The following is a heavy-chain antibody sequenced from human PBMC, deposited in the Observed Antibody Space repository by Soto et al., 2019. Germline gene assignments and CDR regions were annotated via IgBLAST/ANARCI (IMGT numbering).Heavy chain of an antibody. CDR2: IYDSGIT. CDR3: ASATYESSGYYDY. J-gene: IGHJ4*02. Sequence: QVQLQESGPGLVKPSQTLSLTCTVSGGSISSGDYYWSWIRQHPGKGLEWIGYIYDSGITYYNPSLKSRVTITVDTSKNQCSLKLSSVTAADTAVYYCASATYESSGYYDYWGQGTLVTVSS. CDR1: GGSISSGDYY. V-gene: IGHV4-31*03. D-gene: IGHD3-22*01.